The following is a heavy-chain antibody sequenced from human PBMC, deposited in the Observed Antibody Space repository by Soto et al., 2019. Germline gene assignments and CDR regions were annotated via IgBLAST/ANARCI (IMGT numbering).Heavy chain of an antibody. CDR1: GFSLSTSGVG. CDR2: IYWNDDK. CDR3: AQRRTSWFGRETRLDD. D-gene: IGHD3-10*01. Sequence: SGPTLVNPTQTLTLTCTFSGFSLSTSGVGVGWIRQPPGKALEWLALIYWNDDKRYSPSLNSRVTITKDTSKNQVVLTMTNMDPVDTATYYCAQRRTSWFGRETRLDDWGEGTLV. J-gene: IGHJ4*02. V-gene: IGHV2-5*01.